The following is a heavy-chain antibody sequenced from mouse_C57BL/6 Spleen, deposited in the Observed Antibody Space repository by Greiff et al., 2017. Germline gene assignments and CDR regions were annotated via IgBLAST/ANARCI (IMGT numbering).Heavy chain of an antibody. D-gene: IGHD1-1*01. CDR1: GYTFTSYW. J-gene: IGHJ3*01. CDR3: ARGGYGSLFAY. Sequence: QVQLQQPGAELVMPGASVKLSCKASGYTFTSYWMHWVKQRPGQGLEWIGEIDPSDSYTNYNQKFKGKSTLTVYKYSSTAYMQLSGLTSEDSAVYYCARGGYGSLFAYWGQGTLVTVSA. V-gene: IGHV1-69*01. CDR2: IDPSDSYT.